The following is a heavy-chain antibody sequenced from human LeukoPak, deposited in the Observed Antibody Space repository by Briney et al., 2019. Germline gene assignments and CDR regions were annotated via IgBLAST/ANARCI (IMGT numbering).Heavy chain of an antibody. Sequence: GGSLRLSCTASGFTLSNFGMHWVRQAPGKGLEWVAVISDDGSNTFYADSVKGRFTISRDNSKNTLYLQLNSLRPEDTAVYYCAKDADTATIIYWYFDLWGRGALVTVSS. J-gene: IGHJ2*01. D-gene: IGHD5-18*01. CDR1: GFTLSNFG. CDR3: AKDADTATIIYWYFDL. CDR2: ISDDGSNT. V-gene: IGHV3-30*18.